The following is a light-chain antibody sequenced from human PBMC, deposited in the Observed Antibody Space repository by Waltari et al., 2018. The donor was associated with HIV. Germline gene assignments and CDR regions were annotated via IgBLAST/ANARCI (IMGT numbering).Light chain of an antibody. V-gene: IGKV1-9*01. CDR1: LAITSY. CDR2: SAS. Sequence: DIEWTQSPSFMSASVGDRVTTTCRASLAITSYLVWYQQKLGNAHKLLLSSASTLERGVPPRFSGGGADTEVILTSSILQPEDASTYSCQQHHTVPFTFGQATKLEIK. J-gene: IGKJ2*01. CDR3: QQHHTVPFT.